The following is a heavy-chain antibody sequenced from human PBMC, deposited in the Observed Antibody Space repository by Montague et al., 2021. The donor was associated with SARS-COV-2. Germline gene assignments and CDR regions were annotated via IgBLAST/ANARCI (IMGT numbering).Heavy chain of an antibody. CDR2: NSESGST. D-gene: IGHD4-23*01. CDR3: ARLRYYGGNSGFQGLVDY. CDR1: GGSISSCSYH. V-gene: IGHV4-39*01. Sequence: SETLSLTCIVSGGSISSCSYHWGWIRQPPGMGLEWIGTNSESGSTXYNLSRQGRVTISVDTSKNQFSLKLGSATAADTTVYYCARLRYYGGNSGFQGLVDYWGQGALVTVSS. J-gene: IGHJ4*02.